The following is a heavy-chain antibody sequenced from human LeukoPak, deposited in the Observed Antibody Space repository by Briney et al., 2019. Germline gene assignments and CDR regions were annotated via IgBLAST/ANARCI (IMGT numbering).Heavy chain of an antibody. CDR2: ISGSGGST. D-gene: IGHD2-2*01. CDR1: GFTFSSYA. J-gene: IGHJ4*02. Sequence: QTGGSLRLSCAASGFTFSSYAMSWVRQAPGKGLEWVSAISGSGGSTYYADSVKGRFTISRDNSKNTLYLQMNSPRAEDTAVYYCAKSGGPAAMRGYYFDYWGQGTLVTVSS. CDR3: AKSGGPAAMRGYYFDY. V-gene: IGHV3-23*01.